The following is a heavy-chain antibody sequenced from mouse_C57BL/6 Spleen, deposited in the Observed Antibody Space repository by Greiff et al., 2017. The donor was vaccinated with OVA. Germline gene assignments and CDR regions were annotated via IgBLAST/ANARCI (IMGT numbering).Heavy chain of an antibody. CDR2: IYPRSGNT. Sequence: QVQLKQSGAELARPGASVKLSCKASGYTFTSYGISWVKQRTGQGLEWIGEIYPRSGNTYYNEKFKGKATLTADKSSSTACMELRSLTSEDAAVYFCARWTTVVATWYYFDYWGQGTTLTVSS. V-gene: IGHV1-81*01. J-gene: IGHJ2*01. CDR1: GYTFTSYG. D-gene: IGHD1-1*01. CDR3: ARWTTVVATWYYFDY.